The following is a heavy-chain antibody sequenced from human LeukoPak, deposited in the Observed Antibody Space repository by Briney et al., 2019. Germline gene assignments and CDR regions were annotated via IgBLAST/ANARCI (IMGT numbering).Heavy chain of an antibody. CDR2: INHRGGT. Sequence: SETLSLTCAVYGGSLSDYSWSWIRQPPGKGLEWIGEINHRGGTNPNPSLMSRVIMSVDTSKNQFSLKVTSVTAADTAVYYCARLSSIAAAGAKLDYWGQGTLVTVSS. CDR1: GGSLSDYS. D-gene: IGHD6-13*01. J-gene: IGHJ4*02. CDR3: ARLSSIAAAGAKLDY. V-gene: IGHV4-34*01.